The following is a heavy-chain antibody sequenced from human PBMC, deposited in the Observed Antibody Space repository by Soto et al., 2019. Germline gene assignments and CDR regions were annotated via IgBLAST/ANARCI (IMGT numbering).Heavy chain of an antibody. Sequence: QVQLQESGPGLVKPSGTLSLTCAVSGGSISSSNWWSWVRQPPGKGLEWIGEIYHSGSTNYNPSLKGGVTISVDKSKNQFSLKLGSVTAADTAVYPCGRGTVAALWYFDLWGRGTLVTVSS. J-gene: IGHJ2*01. CDR1: GGSISSSNW. V-gene: IGHV4-4*02. CDR2: IYHSGST. CDR3: GRGTVAALWYFDL. D-gene: IGHD6-19*01.